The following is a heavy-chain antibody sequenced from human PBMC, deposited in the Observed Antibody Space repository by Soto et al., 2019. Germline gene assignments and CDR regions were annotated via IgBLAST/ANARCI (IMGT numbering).Heavy chain of an antibody. CDR3: ARGRFCSSTSCYRDWFDP. V-gene: IGHV4-34*01. J-gene: IGHJ5*02. CDR2: INHSGST. Sequence: QVQLQQWGAGLLKPSETLSLICAVYGGSFSGYYWSWIRHPPGKGLEWIGEINHSGSTNYNPSLKSRVTISVDTSKNQFSLKLSSVTAADTAVYYCARGRFCSSTSCYRDWFDPWGQGTLVTVSS. CDR1: GGSFSGYY. D-gene: IGHD2-2*01.